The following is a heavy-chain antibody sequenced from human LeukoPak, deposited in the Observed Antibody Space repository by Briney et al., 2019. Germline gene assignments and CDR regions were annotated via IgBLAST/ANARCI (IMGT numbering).Heavy chain of an antibody. J-gene: IGHJ4*02. Sequence: GGSLRLSCAASGFTFSSYGMHWVRQAPGKGLEWVTVISYDGSFKYYADSVKGRFTISRDNSKNTLYLQTNSLRAEDTAVYYCAKQFDGYNYYFDYWGQGTLVTVSS. CDR2: ISYDGSFK. CDR3: AKQFDGYNYYFDY. V-gene: IGHV3-30*18. CDR1: GFTFSSYG. D-gene: IGHD5-24*01.